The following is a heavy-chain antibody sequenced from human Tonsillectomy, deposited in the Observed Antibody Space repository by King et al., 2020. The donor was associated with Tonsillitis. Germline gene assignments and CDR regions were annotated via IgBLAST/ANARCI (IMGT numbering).Heavy chain of an antibody. D-gene: IGHD2-2*01. CDR2: ISSGANTL. J-gene: IGHJ3*02. CDR3: AREDCSTTSCIDGAFDI. Sequence: VQLVESGGGLVTPGGSLRLSCAASGFTFNDYYMSWIRQAPGKGLEWVSDISSGANTLYYADSVKGRFTISRDNAKNSLYLQMNSLRAEDTAVYYCAREDCSTTSCIDGAFDIWGQGTMVTVSS. V-gene: IGHV3-11*01. CDR1: GFTFNDYY.